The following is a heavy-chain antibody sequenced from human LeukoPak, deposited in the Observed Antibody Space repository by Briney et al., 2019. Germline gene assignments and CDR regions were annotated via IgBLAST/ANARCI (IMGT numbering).Heavy chain of an antibody. CDR2: ISSSGSTI. Sequence: GGSLRLSCAASGFTSSDYYMSWIRQAPGKGLEWVSYISSSGSTIYYADSVKGRFTISRDNDKNLLYVQMNSLRAEDTAVYYCARSRAAAGTGYFDYWGQGTLVTVSS. CDR1: GFTSSDYY. CDR3: ARSRAAAGTGYFDY. D-gene: IGHD6-13*01. J-gene: IGHJ4*02. V-gene: IGHV3-11*04.